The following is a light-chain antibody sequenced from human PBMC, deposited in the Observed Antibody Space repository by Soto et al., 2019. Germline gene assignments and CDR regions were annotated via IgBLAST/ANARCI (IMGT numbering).Light chain of an antibody. CDR2: DVT. J-gene: IGLJ1*01. CDR1: SSDVGGYNY. CDR3: SSYTSSSTYV. Sequence: QSALTQPASVSGAPGHSITISFTGTSSDVGGYNYVSWYQQHPGKAPKLMIYDVTNRPSGVSNRFSGSKSGNTASLTISGLQAEDEADYYCSSYTSSSTYVFGTGTKLTVL. V-gene: IGLV2-14*01.